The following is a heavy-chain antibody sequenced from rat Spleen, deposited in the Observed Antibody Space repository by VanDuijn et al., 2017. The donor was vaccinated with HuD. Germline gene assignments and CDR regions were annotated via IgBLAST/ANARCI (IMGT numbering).Heavy chain of an antibody. CDR3: TRDQLGAGFDY. V-gene: IGHV5-46*01. D-gene: IGHD5-1*01. J-gene: IGHJ2*01. CDR1: GFTFRSFP. Sequence: EVQVVEFGGGFAQPGRSMKLSCVASGFTFRSFPMAWVRQAPTKGLEWVATISSSGGNTYYRDSVKGRFTISRDNAKSTLYLQMNSLRSEDTAIYYCTRDQLGAGFDYWGQGVMVTVSS. CDR2: ISSSGGNT.